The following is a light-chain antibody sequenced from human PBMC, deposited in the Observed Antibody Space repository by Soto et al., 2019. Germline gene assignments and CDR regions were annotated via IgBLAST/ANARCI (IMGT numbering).Light chain of an antibody. CDR3: CLSPGSLTWL. V-gene: IGLV2-11*01. CDR2: EVN. CDR1: GSDVGDSSH. Sequence: QSALTQPCSVSGSPGQSVTISCTATGSDVGDSSHVSWYQLHPGKAPKLMIYEVNNRPSGVPDRFSGSKSGSTASLTISGLQAEDEAEYYCCLSPGSLTWLFGGGTKLTVL. J-gene: IGLJ3*02.